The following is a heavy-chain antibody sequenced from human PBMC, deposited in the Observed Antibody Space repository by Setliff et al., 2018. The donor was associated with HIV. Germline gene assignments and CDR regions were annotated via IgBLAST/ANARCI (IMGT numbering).Heavy chain of an antibody. CDR2: IYPGDSNT. D-gene: IGHD3-22*01. CDR1: GYSFTSYW. V-gene: IGHV5-51*01. Sequence: PGESLKISCKGSGYSFTSYWIDWVRQMPGKGLEWMGIIYPGDSNTRYSPSFQGQVTISADKSISTAYLQWSSLKASDTAMYYCARAVEDHYDSSGLPTYYYYGMDVWGQGTTVTVSS. CDR3: ARAVEDHYDSSGLPTYYYYGMDV. J-gene: IGHJ6*02.